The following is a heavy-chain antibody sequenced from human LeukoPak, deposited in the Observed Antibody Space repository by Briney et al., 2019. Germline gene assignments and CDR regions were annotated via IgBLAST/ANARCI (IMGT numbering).Heavy chain of an antibody. CDR3: ARAQITMVRGTIPGPGAFDI. CDR2: IYYSGST. D-gene: IGHD3-10*01. V-gene: IGHV4-59*01. CDR1: GGSISSYY. J-gene: IGHJ3*02. Sequence: PSETLSLTCTVSGGSISSYYWSWIRQPPGKGLEWIGYIYYSGSTNYNPSLKSRVTISVDTSKNQFSLKLSSVTAADTAVYYCARAQITMVRGTIPGPGAFDIWGQGTMVTVSS.